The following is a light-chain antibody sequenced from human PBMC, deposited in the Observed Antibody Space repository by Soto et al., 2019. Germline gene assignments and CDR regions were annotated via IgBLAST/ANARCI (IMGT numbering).Light chain of an antibody. J-gene: IGLJ3*02. CDR1: SSDVGAYNF. V-gene: IGLV2-14*03. CDR2: DVT. CDR3: SSFTLYSTLV. Sequence: QSVLTQPASVSGSPGQSITMSCTGTSSDVGAYNFVSWYQHHPGKVPKLIIYDVTNRPSGVSSRFPGSKSANTASLTISRLQAEDEADYYCSSFTLYSTLVFGGGTKLTVL.